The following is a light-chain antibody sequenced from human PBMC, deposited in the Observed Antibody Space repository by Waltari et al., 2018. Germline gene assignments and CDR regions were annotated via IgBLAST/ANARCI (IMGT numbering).Light chain of an antibody. Sequence: QSALTQPPSASGSPGQSVTITFTGRSNAVGGYYYVSWYQQPPGTVHNLLIYEATKRPSGVPDRFSGSKSGNTASLTVSGLRAEDEADYYCSSYAGSNIYVFGTGTKVTVL. CDR1: SNAVGGYYY. CDR3: SSYAGSNIYV. CDR2: EAT. V-gene: IGLV2-8*01. J-gene: IGLJ1*01.